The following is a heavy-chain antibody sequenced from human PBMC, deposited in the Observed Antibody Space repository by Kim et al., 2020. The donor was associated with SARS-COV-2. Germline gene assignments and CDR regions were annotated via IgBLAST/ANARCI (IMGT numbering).Heavy chain of an antibody. Sequence: GGSLRLSCAASGFTVSSNYMSWVRQAPGKGLEWVSVIYSGGSTYYADSVKGRFTISRHNCKNTLYLQMNSLRAEDTAVYYCATMNSGYDSVYYYGMDVWGQGTTVTVSS. CDR2: IYSGGST. CDR3: ATMNSGYDSVYYYGMDV. J-gene: IGHJ6*02. V-gene: IGHV3-53*04. D-gene: IGHD5-12*01. CDR1: GFTVSSNY.